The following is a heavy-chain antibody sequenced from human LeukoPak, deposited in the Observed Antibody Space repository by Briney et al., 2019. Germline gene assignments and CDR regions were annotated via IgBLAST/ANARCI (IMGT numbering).Heavy chain of an antibody. V-gene: IGHV3-23*01. CDR2: ISGSGGST. CDR1: GFTFSDYY. D-gene: IGHD3-3*01. CDR3: ARHHPRLRFLEWLPYAFDI. Sequence: PGGSLRLSCAASGFTFSDYYMSWVRQAPGKGLEWVSAISGSGGSTYYADSVKGRFTISRDNSKNTLYLQMNSLRAEDTAVYYCARHHPRLRFLEWLPYAFDIWGQGTMVTVSS. J-gene: IGHJ3*02.